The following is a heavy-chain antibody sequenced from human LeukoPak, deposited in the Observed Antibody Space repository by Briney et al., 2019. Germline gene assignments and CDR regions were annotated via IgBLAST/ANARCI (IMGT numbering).Heavy chain of an antibody. CDR1: GGSISSNNW. CDR3: ARDRGGYTYSHDY. Sequence: PSETLSLTCAVSGGSISSNNWWIWVRQSPEKGLEWIGEIYHDGSTNYNPSLKSRVTISMDKSKNQLSLKLNFVTAADTAVCYCARDRGGYTYSHDYWGQGTLVTVSS. J-gene: IGHJ4*02. D-gene: IGHD5-18*01. CDR2: IYHDGST. V-gene: IGHV4-4*02.